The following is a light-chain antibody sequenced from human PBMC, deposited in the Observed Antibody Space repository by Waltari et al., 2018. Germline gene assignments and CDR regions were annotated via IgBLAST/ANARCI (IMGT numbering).Light chain of an antibody. CDR3: SSYTSSSTLV. J-gene: IGLJ1*01. V-gene: IGLV2-14*03. CDR2: DVS. Sequence: QSALTQPASVSGSPGQSITLPCPGTRSAVGGYNYVPWYQQHPGKAPKLMIYDVSNRPSGVSNRFSGSKSGNTASLTISGLQAEDEADYYCSSYTSSSTLVFGTGTKVTVL. CDR1: RSAVGGYNY.